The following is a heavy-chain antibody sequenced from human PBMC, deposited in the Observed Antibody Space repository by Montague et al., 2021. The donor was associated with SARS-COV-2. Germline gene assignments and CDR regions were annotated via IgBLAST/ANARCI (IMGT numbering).Heavy chain of an antibody. J-gene: IGHJ4*02. D-gene: IGHD4-11*01. V-gene: IGHV4-59*11. Sequence: SETLSLTCSVSGGSIRSHYWSWIRQPPGKGLEWIGYIYYSGTTNXNPSLKSRVTISVDTSKNQFSLKPSSVTAADTAVFYCARTRLDYNDYVFDYWGQGILVTVSS. CDR1: GGSIRSHY. CDR3: ARTRLDYNDYVFDY. CDR2: IYYSGTT.